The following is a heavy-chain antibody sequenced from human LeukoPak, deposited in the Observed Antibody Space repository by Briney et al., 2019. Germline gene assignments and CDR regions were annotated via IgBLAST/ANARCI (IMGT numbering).Heavy chain of an antibody. CDR1: GFTFSSIA. J-gene: IGHJ4*02. D-gene: IGHD3-9*01. V-gene: IGHV3-23*01. CDR2: ISGSGGGT. Sequence: GGSLRLSCAASGFTFSSIAMSWVRQAPDKGLEWVSTISGSGGGTYYADSVKGRFTISRDDSKNTLYLQMNSLRAEDTAVYYCARSTSSEYDIYHFDYWGQGTLVTVSS. CDR3: ARSTSSEYDIYHFDY.